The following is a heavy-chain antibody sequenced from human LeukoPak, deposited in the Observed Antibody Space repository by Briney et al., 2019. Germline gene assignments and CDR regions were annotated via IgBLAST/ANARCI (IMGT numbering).Heavy chain of an antibody. Sequence: SVKVSCKASGGTFSSYAISWVRQAPGQGLEWMGRIIPILGIANYAQKFQGRVTITADKSTSTAYMELSSLRSEDTAVYYCVVVAASLSSRDAFDIWGQGTMVTVSS. CDR3: VVVAASLSSRDAFDI. CDR2: IIPILGIA. CDR1: GGTFSSYA. J-gene: IGHJ3*02. V-gene: IGHV1-69*04. D-gene: IGHD2-15*01.